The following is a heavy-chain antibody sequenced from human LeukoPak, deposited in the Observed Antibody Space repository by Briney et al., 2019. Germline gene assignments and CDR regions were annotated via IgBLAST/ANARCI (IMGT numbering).Heavy chain of an antibody. J-gene: IGHJ3*01. V-gene: IGHV3-21*01. D-gene: IGHD3-16*01. CDR2: ISSSSSYI. CDR3: ARAEYLPLAVWVATGDAFDV. Sequence: PGGSLRLSCAASGFTFSSYSMNWVRQAPGKGLEWFSSISSSSSYIYYADSVKGRFTISRDNAKNSLYLQMNSLRAEDTAVYYCARAEYLPLAVWVATGDAFDVWGQGTMVTVSS. CDR1: GFTFSSYS.